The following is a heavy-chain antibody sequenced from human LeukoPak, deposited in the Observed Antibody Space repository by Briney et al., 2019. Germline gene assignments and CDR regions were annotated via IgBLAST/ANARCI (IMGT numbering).Heavy chain of an antibody. Sequence: PSETLSLTCAVSGGSISSGGYSWSWIRQPPGKGLEWIGYIYHSGSTYYNPSLKSRVTISVDRSKNQFSLKLSSVTAADTAVYYCARDGVGYDSYGMDVWGQGTTVTVSS. CDR3: ARDGVGYDSYGMDV. CDR2: IYHSGST. V-gene: IGHV4-30-2*01. J-gene: IGHJ6*02. CDR1: GGSISSGGYS. D-gene: IGHD3-22*01.